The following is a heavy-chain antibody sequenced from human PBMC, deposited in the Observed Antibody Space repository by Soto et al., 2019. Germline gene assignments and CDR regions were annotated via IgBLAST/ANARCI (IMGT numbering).Heavy chain of an antibody. Sequence: QVHLVQSGAEVKKPGASVKVSCKTSGYTFSHNVIHWVRQAPGLRLDWIGWVTAGNYNTNWSREFQGRLTLTKDTSATTVYMELSSLTPADTATYFCAREVPYGYSRFDYWGQGILVSVSS. J-gene: IGHJ4*02. CDR1: GYTFSHNV. V-gene: IGHV1-3*01. CDR2: VTAGNYNT. D-gene: IGHD5-18*01. CDR3: AREVPYGYSRFDY.